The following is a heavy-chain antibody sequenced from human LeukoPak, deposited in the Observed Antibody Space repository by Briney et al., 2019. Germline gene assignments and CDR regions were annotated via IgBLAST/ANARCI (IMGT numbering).Heavy chain of an antibody. D-gene: IGHD6-13*01. V-gene: IGHV4-59*02. CDR3: ARDVVTSSPGSWFDP. J-gene: IGHJ5*02. CDR2: IYDSGST. Sequence: SETLSLTCSVSGGSVSSYYWSWIRQPPGKGLEWIGYIYDSGSTNYNPSLRSRVTMSQDTSKNQFSLKLSSVTAADTAVYYCARDVVTSSPGSWFDPWGQGTLVTVSS. CDR1: GGSVSSYY.